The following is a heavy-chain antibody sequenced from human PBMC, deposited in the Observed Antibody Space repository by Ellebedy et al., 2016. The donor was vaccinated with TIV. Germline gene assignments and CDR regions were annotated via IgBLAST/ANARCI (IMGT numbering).Heavy chain of an antibody. CDR2: ISANGNDR. D-gene: IGHD6-13*01. CDR3: AREMAGSSWFSFDY. CDR1: GFTFSSYT. J-gene: IGHJ4*02. V-gene: IGHV3-30-3*01. Sequence: GESLKISCVASGFTFSSYTMHWVRQAPGKGLEWVAVISANGNDRNYADSVKGRFIISRDDSKNTVYLQMDSLRVEDKTIYYCAREMAGSSWFSFDYWGQGTQVTVSS.